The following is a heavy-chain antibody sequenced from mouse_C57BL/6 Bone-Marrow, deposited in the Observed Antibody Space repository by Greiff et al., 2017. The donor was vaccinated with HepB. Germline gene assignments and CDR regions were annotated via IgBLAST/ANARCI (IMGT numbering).Heavy chain of an antibody. CDR1: GYTFTDYN. CDR2: INPNNGGT. CDR3: ARSSYYSTTGWYFDV. V-gene: IGHV1-22*01. J-gene: IGHJ1*03. Sequence: EVQLQQSGPELVKPGASVKMSCKASGYTFTDYNMHWVKQSHGKSLEWIGYINPNNGGTSYNQKFKGKATLTVNKSSSTAYMELRSLTSEDSAVYYCARSSYYSTTGWYFDVWGTGTTVTVSS. D-gene: IGHD2-5*01.